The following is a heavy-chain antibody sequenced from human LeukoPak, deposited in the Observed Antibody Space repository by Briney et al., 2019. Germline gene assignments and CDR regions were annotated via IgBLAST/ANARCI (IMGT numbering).Heavy chain of an antibody. Sequence: GASVKVSCKASGYTFTSYAMNWVRQAPGQGLEWMGWINTNTGNPTYAQGFTGRFVFSLDTSVSTAYLQISSLKAEDTAVYYCARSYYDILTGYYRPFDYWGQGTLVTVSS. CDR1: GYTFTSYA. J-gene: IGHJ4*02. CDR2: INTNTGNP. V-gene: IGHV7-4-1*02. D-gene: IGHD3-9*01. CDR3: ARSYYDILTGYYRPFDY.